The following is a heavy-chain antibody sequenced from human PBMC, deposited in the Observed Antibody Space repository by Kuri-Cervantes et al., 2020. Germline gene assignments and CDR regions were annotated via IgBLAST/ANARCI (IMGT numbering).Heavy chain of an antibody. D-gene: IGHD5-24*01. J-gene: IGHJ3*02. V-gene: IGHV3-7*01. CDR1: GFTFSSHW. CDR3: ARSPHWPQFLGAFDI. Sequence: GGSLRLSCAASGFTFSSHWMSWVRQAPGKGLEWVANIKQDGSEEDYVDSVKGRFTISRDNAKNSLYLQMNSLRAEDTAVYYCARSPHWPQFLGAFDIWGQGAMVTVSS. CDR2: IKQDGSEE.